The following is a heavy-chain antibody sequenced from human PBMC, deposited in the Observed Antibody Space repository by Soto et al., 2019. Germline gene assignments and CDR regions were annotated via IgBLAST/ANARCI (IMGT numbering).Heavy chain of an antibody. CDR3: SRDGERDTGLNFYYYLHGMDA. D-gene: IGHD2-8*02. CDR1: GYTFTTYG. Sequence: ASVKVSCKASGYTFTTYGSSWVRQAPGQGLEWMGWISPYNGTTKYAEKFQGEMTMTTDTATSTAYMDLRSLRSDDTAVYYCSRDGERDTGLNFYYYLHGMDAWGQGTRVTVSS. V-gene: IGHV1-18*04. CDR2: ISPYNGTT. J-gene: IGHJ6*02.